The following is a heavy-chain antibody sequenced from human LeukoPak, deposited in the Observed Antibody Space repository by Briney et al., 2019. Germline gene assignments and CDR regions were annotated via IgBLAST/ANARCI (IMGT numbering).Heavy chain of an antibody. CDR3: ARVEIFSRTFDY. Sequence: GGSLRLSCAASGFTVSSNYMSWVRQAPGKGLEWVSVIYSGGSTYYADSVKGRFTIPRDNSKNTLYLQMNSLRAEDTAVYYCARVEIFSRTFDYWGQGTLVTVSS. V-gene: IGHV3-53*01. J-gene: IGHJ4*02. CDR1: GFTVSSNY. D-gene: IGHD3-3*01. CDR2: IYSGGST.